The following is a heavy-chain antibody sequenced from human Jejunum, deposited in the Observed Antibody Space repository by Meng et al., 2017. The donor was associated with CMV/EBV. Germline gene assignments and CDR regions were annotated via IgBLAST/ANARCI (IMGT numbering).Heavy chain of an antibody. V-gene: IGHV3-7*01. CDR2: IKEDGGQK. D-gene: IGHD2-15*01. J-gene: IGHJ4*02. CDR1: GFSFSAYW. CDR3: VRDAGWFHFDY. Sequence: CAASGFSFSAYWMTWVRQAPGKGLEWLANIKEDGGQKNYVDSLKGRFTIYRDNAKNSLYLQMNTLRADDTAVYYCVRDAGWFHFDYWGQGTLVTVSS.